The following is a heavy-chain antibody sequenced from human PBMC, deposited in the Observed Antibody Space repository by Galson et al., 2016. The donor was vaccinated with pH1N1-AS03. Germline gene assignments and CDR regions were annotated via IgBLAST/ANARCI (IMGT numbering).Heavy chain of an antibody. V-gene: IGHV1-2*02. CDR2: INADSGGT. D-gene: IGHD3-3*01. CDR3: AKDDNYDFLVGYFGPDF. J-gene: IGHJ4*02. Sequence: SVKVSCKASGYTFTAYYMHWVRQAPGQGLEWMGWINADSGGTNYAPQFRGRVTLTRDTSTSTAYMELSTLRSDDTAVYYCAKDDNYDFLVGYFGPDFWGQGTLITVSS. CDR1: GYTFTAYY.